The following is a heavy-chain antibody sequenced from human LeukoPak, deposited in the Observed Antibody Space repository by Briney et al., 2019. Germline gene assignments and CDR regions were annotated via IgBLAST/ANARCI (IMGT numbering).Heavy chain of an antibody. D-gene: IGHD3-9*01. CDR1: GASISSNTYY. J-gene: IGHJ5*02. Sequence: SETLSLTCSVSGASISSNTYYWVWIRQPPGKGLEWIGSIYYSGSTYYNPSLKSRATIFADTSKNQFSLILSSVTAADTAVFYCAGLKSDILTGYNWFDPWGQGTLVTVSS. V-gene: IGHV4-39*01. CDR2: IYYSGST. CDR3: AGLKSDILTGYNWFDP.